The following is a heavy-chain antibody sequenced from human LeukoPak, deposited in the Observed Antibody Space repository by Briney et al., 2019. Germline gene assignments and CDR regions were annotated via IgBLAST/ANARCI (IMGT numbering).Heavy chain of an antibody. CDR1: GFTFSSYA. V-gene: IGHV3-30*04. CDR3: AIKFDY. CDR2: ISYDGSNK. J-gene: IGHJ4*02. Sequence: GRSLRLSCAASGFTFSSYAMHWVRQAPGKGLEWVAVISYDGSNKYYADSVKGRFTISRDNSKNTLYLQMNSLRAEDTAVYYCAIKFDYWGQGTLVTVSS.